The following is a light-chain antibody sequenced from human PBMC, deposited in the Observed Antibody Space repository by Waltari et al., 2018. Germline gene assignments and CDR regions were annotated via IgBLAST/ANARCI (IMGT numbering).Light chain of an antibody. CDR3: QQYNNWLSWT. V-gene: IGKV3-15*01. CDR1: QSVSSN. J-gene: IGKJ1*01. CDR2: GAS. Sequence: EIVMTQSPATLSVSPGESATLSCRASQSVSSNLAWYQQKPGQAPRLLIYGASTRATGIPARFSGSGSGKEFTLTISSMQSEDFAVYYCQQYNNWLSWTFGQGTKVEIK.